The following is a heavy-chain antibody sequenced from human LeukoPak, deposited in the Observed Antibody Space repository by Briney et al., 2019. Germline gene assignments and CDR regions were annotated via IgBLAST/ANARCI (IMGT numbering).Heavy chain of an antibody. D-gene: IGHD2/OR15-2a*01. V-gene: IGHV5-51*01. CDR1: GYSFTSHW. CDR2: IYPGDSDT. CDR3: ARERIEYSYGMDV. Sequence: GESLKISCKGSGYSFTSHWIGWVRQMPGKGLEWMGIIYPGDSDTRYSPSFQGQVTISADKSISTAYLQWSSLKASDTAMYYCARERIEYSYGMDVWGQGTTVTVSS. J-gene: IGHJ6*02.